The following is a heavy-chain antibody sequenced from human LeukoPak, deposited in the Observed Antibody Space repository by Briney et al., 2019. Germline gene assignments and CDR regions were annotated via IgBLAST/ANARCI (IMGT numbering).Heavy chain of an antibody. V-gene: IGHV3-11*04. D-gene: IGHD5-12*01. CDR1: GFIFSDYY. CDR3: ARGIVAASHDAFDI. J-gene: IGHJ3*02. CDR2: ISSGGSTI. Sequence: GGSLRLSCAASGFIFSDYYMSWIRQAPGKGLEWVSYISSGGSTIYYADSVKGRFTISRDNAKNSLYLQMNSLRAGDTAVYYCARGIVAASHDAFDIWGQGTMVTVSS.